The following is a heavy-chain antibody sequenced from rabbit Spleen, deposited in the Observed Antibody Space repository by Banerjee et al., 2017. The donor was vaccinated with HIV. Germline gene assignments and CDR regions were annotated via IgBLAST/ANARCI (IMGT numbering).Heavy chain of an antibody. CDR2: IDPVFGIT. Sequence: QLKESGGGLVRPGGSLKLSCKASGFTLSSYYMNWVRQAPGKGLEWIGYIDPVFGITYYANWVNGRFSISRENAQNTVFLQMTSLTVADTATYFCARDGAGGSYFALWGPGTLVTVS. CDR3: ARDGAGGSYFAL. J-gene: IGHJ4*01. D-gene: IGHD8-1*01. V-gene: IGHV1S7*01. CDR1: GFTLSSYY.